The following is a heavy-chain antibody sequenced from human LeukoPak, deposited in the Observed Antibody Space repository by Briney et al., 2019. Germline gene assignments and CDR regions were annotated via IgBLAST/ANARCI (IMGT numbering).Heavy chain of an antibody. CDR3: ASYPMYYYDSSGPKSEYFQH. J-gene: IGHJ1*01. CDR2: INPNSGGT. CDR1: GCTFTGYY. V-gene: IGHV1-2*02. Sequence: GASVKVSCKASGCTFTGYYMHWVRQAPGQGPEWMGWINPNSGGTNYAQKFQGRVTMTRDTSISTAYMELSRLRSDDTAVYYCASYPMYYYDSSGPKSEYFQHWGQGTLVTVSS. D-gene: IGHD3-22*01.